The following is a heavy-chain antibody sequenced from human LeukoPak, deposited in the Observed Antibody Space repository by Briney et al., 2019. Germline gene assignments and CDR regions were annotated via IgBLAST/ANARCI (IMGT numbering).Heavy chain of an antibody. Sequence: SESLSLTCTVSGASISRSTYYWGWIRQPPGKGLQWIGSIHYSGSTCNSPSLKSRVTISVDTSKNQFSLRLSSVTAADTAVYFCARSRTIFGVFSYWGRGTLVTVS. CDR1: GASISRSTYY. D-gene: IGHD3-3*01. CDR3: ARSRTIFGVFSY. J-gene: IGHJ4*02. V-gene: IGHV4-39*01. CDR2: IHYSGST.